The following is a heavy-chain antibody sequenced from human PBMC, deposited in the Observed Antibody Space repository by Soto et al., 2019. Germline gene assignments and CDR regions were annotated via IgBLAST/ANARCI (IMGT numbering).Heavy chain of an antibody. Sequence: QVQLQQWGAGLLKPSETLSLTCSVYGGSFSGYYWTWIRQPPGKGLEWIGEINHSGSTNYNPSLKSRVTISIDTSRNQLSLGLTSVTAADTAVYYCARFRGGVTVKHPWYFGMDVWGQGTTVTVSS. J-gene: IGHJ6*02. CDR2: INHSGST. D-gene: IGHD2-15*01. CDR3: ARFRGGVTVKHPWYFGMDV. CDR1: GGSFSGYY. V-gene: IGHV4-34*01.